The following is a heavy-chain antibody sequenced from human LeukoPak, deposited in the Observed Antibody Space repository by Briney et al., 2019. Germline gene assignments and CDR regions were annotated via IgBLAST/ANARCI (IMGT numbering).Heavy chain of an antibody. J-gene: IGHJ5*02. V-gene: IGHV3-7*01. Sequence: GGSLRLSCAASGFTLSNYWISWVRQAPGKGLEWVANIKLDGSEKYYMNSVKGRFTISRDNAKNSLSLQMSSLRAEDTAVYYCARETRGSYVPGLDPWGQGTLVTVSS. CDR3: ARETRGSYVPGLDP. CDR2: IKLDGSEK. D-gene: IGHD1-26*01. CDR1: GFTLSNYW.